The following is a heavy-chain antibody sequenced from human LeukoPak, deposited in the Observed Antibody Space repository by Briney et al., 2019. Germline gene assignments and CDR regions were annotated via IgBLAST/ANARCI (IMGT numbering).Heavy chain of an antibody. CDR1: GFTFNNYW. D-gene: IGHD3-10*01. V-gene: IGHV3-7*01. CDR3: ARDRVTMVRGVRILDNYYYYMDV. Sequence: QAGGSLRLSCAASGFTFNNYWMSWVRQAPGKGLEWVANINQYGSEKYYVDSVKGRFTISRDNAKNSLYLQMNSLRAEDTAVYYCARDRVTMVRGVRILDNYYYYMDVWGKGTTVTISS. J-gene: IGHJ6*03. CDR2: INQYGSEK.